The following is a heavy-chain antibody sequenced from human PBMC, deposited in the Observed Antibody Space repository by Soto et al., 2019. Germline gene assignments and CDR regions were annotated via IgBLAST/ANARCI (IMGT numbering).Heavy chain of an antibody. CDR1: GFTFTSSA. Sequence: GASVKVSCKASGFTFTSSAVQWVRQARGQRLEWIGWIVVGSGNTNYAQKFQERVTITRDMSTSTAYMELSSLRSEDTAVYYCAADSYYYDSSGSDPFDIWGQGTMVTVSS. CDR3: AADSYYYDSSGSDPFDI. J-gene: IGHJ3*02. V-gene: IGHV1-58*01. D-gene: IGHD3-22*01. CDR2: IVVGSGNT.